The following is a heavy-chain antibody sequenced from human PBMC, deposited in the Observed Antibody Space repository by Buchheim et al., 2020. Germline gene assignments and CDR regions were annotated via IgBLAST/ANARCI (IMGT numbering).Heavy chain of an antibody. V-gene: IGHV4-39*01. CDR2: INYSGTT. Sequence: QLQLQESGPGLVKPSETLSLTCTVSGGSITSSSYYWGWIRQPPGKGLEWIGSINYSGTTYYNPSLKSRVTISVAPSKNQLSLKLSSVTTADAAVYYCARRRTAMVDFWGQGTL. D-gene: IGHD5-18*01. CDR1: GGSITSSSYY. CDR3: ARRRTAMVDF. J-gene: IGHJ4*02.